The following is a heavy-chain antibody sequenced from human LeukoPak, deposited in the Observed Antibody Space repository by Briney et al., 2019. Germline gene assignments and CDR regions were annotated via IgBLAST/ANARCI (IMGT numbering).Heavy chain of an antibody. D-gene: IGHD4-17*01. CDR1: GGSISSYY. J-gene: IGHJ4*02. CDR2: IYYSGST. CDR3: ARGNGDYDAFDY. V-gene: IGHV4-59*01. Sequence: SETLSLTCTVSGGSISSYYWSWIRQPPGKGLEWIGYIYYSGSTNYNPSLKSRVTISVDTSKNQFSPKLSSVTAADTAVYYCARGNGDYDAFDYWGQGTLVTVSS.